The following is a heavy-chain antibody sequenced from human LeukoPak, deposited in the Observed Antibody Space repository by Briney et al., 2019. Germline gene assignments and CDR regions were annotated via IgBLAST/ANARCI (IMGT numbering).Heavy chain of an antibody. CDR2: FKCDGSTT. Sequence: TGGSLRLSCAASGFTFSTSWMHWVRHAPGKGLVWVSRFKCDGSTTTYADSVKGRFTISRDNAKNTLFLQMNSLRAEDTAVYYCASGSFCTNGVCYKGFDYWGQGTLVSVSS. CDR3: ASGSFCTNGVCYKGFDY. D-gene: IGHD2-8*01. J-gene: IGHJ4*02. CDR1: GFTFSTSW. V-gene: IGHV3-74*01.